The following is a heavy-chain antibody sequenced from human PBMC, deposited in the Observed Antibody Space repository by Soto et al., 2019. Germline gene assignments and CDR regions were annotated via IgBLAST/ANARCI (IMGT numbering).Heavy chain of an antibody. CDR3: ARVSSSWYGAY. Sequence: EVQLLESGGGLVQPGGSLRLSCTASGFTFSSYAMSWVRQAPGKGLEWVSAISGSGGSTYYADSVKGRFTISRDNSKNTLYLQMNSLRAEDTAVYYCARVSSSWYGAYWGQGTLVTVSS. CDR1: GFTFSSYA. D-gene: IGHD6-13*01. V-gene: IGHV3-23*01. J-gene: IGHJ4*02. CDR2: ISGSGGST.